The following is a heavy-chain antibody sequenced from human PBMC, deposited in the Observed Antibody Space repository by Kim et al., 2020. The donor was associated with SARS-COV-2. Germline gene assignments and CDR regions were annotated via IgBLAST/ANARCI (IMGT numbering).Heavy chain of an antibody. CDR1: GFTFSSYS. V-gene: IGHV3-21*01. Sequence: GGSLRLSCAASGFTFSSYSMNWVRQAPGKGLEWVSSISSSSSYIYYADSVKGRVTISRDNAKNSLYLQMNSLRAEDTAVYYCARDRDDGYSYGIDYWGQGTLVTVSS. D-gene: IGHD5-18*01. CDR3: ARDRDDGYSYGIDY. J-gene: IGHJ4*02. CDR2: ISSSSSYI.